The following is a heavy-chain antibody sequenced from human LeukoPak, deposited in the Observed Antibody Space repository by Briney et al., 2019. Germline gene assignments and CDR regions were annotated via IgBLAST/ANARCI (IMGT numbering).Heavy chain of an antibody. CDR3: ARGPRWTRQSGGLGY. D-gene: IGHD2-15*01. CDR1: GYTFTSYD. Sequence: ASVKVSCKASGYTFTSYDINWVRQATGQGLGWMGWMSPNSGNTGYAQKFQGRVTMTRNTSISTAYMELSSLRSEDTAVYYCARGPRWTRQSGGLGYWGQGTLVTVSS. J-gene: IGHJ4*02. V-gene: IGHV1-8*01. CDR2: MSPNSGNT.